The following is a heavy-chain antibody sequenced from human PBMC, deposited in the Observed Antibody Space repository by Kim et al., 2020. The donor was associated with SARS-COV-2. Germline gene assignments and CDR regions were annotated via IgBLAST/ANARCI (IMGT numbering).Heavy chain of an antibody. CDR3: ARDRDGYGSGSYLHFRYFDY. CDR1: GFTFSSYS. J-gene: IGHJ4*02. CDR2: ISSSSSYI. Sequence: GGSLRLSCAASGFTFSSYSMNWVRQAPGKGLEWVSSISSSSSYIYYADSVKGRFTISRDNAKNSLYLQMNSLRAEDTAVYYCARDRDGYGSGSYLHFRYFDYWGQGTLVTVSS. V-gene: IGHV3-21*01. D-gene: IGHD3-10*01.